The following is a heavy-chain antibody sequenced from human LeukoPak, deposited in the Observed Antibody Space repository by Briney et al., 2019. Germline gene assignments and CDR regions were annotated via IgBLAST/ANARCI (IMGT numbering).Heavy chain of an antibody. CDR3: AKAPVTSCRGAYCYPFDS. CDR2: TSSSDAGT. D-gene: IGHD2-21*01. V-gene: IGHV3-23*01. CDR1: GLTLSTYA. Sequence: PGGSLRLSCAASGLTLSTYAMSWVRQTPGKGLEWVAATSSSDAGTYHADSVRGRFTISRDNSKNTLQMNSLRAEDAAVYFCAKAPVTSCRGAYCYPFDSWGQGTLVTVSS. J-gene: IGHJ4*02.